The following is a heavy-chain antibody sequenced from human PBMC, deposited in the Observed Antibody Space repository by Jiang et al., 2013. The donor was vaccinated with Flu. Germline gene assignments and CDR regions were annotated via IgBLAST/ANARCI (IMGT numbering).Heavy chain of an antibody. Sequence: GPGLVKPSQTLSLTCTVSGGSISSGDYYWSWIRQPPGKGLEWIGYIYYSGSTYYNPSLKSRVTISVDTSKNQFSLKLSSVTAADTAVYYCARETYYYGSGRPNWFDPLGPGNPGHRLL. D-gene: IGHD3-10*01. V-gene: IGHV4-30-4*08. J-gene: IGHJ5*02. CDR1: GGSISSGDYY. CDR3: ARETYYYGSGRPNWFDP. CDR2: IYYSGST.